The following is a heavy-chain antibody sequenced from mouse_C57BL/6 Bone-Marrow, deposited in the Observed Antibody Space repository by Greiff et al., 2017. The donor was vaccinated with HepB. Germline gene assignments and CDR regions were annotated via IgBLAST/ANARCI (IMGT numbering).Heavy chain of an antibody. CDR2: IYPSDSET. J-gene: IGHJ2*01. CDR3: ARWDYGNCFDY. D-gene: IGHD2-1*01. V-gene: IGHV1-61*01. CDR1: GYTFTSYW. Sequence: VQLQQPGAELVRPGSSVKLSCKASGYTFTSYWMDWVKQRPGQGLEWIGNIYPSDSETHYNQKFKDKATLTVDKSSSTAYMQLSSLTSEDSAVYYCARWDYGNCFDYWGQGTTLTVSS.